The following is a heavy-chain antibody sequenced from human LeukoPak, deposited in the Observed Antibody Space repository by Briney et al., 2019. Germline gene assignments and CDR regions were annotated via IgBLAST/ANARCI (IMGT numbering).Heavy chain of an antibody. Sequence: ASVKVSCKASGYTFTSYGISWVRQAPGQGLEWMGGFDPEDGETIYAQKFQGRVTMTEDTSTDTAYMELSSLRSEDTAVYYCATVIAAAGTFDYWGQGTLVTVSS. CDR1: GYTFTSYG. J-gene: IGHJ4*02. CDR2: FDPEDGET. D-gene: IGHD6-13*01. CDR3: ATVIAAAGTFDY. V-gene: IGHV1-24*01.